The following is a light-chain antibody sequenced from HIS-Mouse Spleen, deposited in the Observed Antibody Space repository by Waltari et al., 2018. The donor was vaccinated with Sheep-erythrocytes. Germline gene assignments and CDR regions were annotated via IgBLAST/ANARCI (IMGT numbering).Light chain of an antibody. CDR3: CSYAGSSTPWV. CDR1: SSDVGSYNL. Sequence: QSALTQPASVSGSPGQSITISCTGTSSDVGSYNLVSWYQQHPGKAPKLMIYGGSKRPSGVSNRFPGSKSGNTASLTISGLQAEDEADYYCCSYAGSSTPWVFGGGTKLTVL. V-gene: IGLV2-23*01. CDR2: GGS. J-gene: IGLJ3*02.